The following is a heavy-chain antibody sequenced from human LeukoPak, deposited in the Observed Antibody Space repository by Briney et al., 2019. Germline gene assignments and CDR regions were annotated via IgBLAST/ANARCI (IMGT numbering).Heavy chain of an antibody. J-gene: IGHJ4*02. CDR2: IYYSGTT. CDR3: ARVEAASNVFFDY. V-gene: IGHV4-30-4*08. D-gene: IGHD6-25*01. CDR1: GGSISSGDYY. Sequence: SQTLSLTCTVSGGSISSGDYYWSWIRQPPGKGLEWIGYIYYSGTTYYNPSLKSRVTISVDTSKNQFSPKLSSVTAADTAVYYCARVEAASNVFFDYWGQGTLVTVSS.